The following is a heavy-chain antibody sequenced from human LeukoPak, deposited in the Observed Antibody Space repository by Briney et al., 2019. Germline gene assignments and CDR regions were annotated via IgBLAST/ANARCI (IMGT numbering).Heavy chain of an antibody. J-gene: IGHJ4*02. V-gene: IGHV1-18*01. CDR3: ARDEPPFYYYDSSGYYDY. D-gene: IGHD3-22*01. CDR2: ISAYNGNT. Sequence: RASVKVSCKASGYTFTSYGISWVRQAPGQGLEWMGWISAYNGNTNYAQKLQGRVTMTTDTSTSTAYMELRSLRSDDTAVYYCARDEPPFYYYDSSGYYDYWGQGTLVTASS. CDR1: GYTFTSYG.